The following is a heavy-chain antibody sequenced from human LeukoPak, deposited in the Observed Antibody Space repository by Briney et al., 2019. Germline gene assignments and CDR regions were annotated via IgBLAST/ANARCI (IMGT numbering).Heavy chain of an antibody. D-gene: IGHD3-3*01. CDR2: ISAYNGNT. V-gene: IGHV1-18*01. CDR3: AANYDFWSGPPYGMDV. J-gene: IGHJ6*02. Sequence: ASVKVSCKASGGTFSSYAISWVRQAPGQGLEWMGWISAYNGNTNYAQKLQGRVTMTTDTSTSTAYMELRSLRSDDTAVYYCAANYDFWSGPPYGMDVWGQGTTVTVSS. CDR1: GGTFSSYA.